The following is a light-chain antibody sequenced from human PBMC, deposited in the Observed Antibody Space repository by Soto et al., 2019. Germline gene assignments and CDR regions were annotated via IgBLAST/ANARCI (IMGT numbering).Light chain of an antibody. V-gene: IGKV1-9*01. Sequence: IQLTQSPSSLSASVGDGVTITCRASQGISSSLAWYQQKPGKAPGLLIYAASTLQSGVPSRFSGSGSGTDFTLTISSLQPEDCATYYCQQLNSYPFTFGQGTRLEIK. CDR1: QGISSS. CDR2: AAS. CDR3: QQLNSYPFT. J-gene: IGKJ5*01.